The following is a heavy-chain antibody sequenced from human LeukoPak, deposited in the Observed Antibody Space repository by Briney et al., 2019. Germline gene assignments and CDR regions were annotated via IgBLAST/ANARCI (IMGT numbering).Heavy chain of an antibody. J-gene: IGHJ4*02. V-gene: IGHV4-39*01. Sequence: PSETLSLTCTVSGGSLSSSSYYWGWIRQPPGKGLEWIGSIYYSGSTYYKSSLKSRVTVSVGTSKNQFSLKLSSVTAADTAVYYCASLRERSYYARGFDYWGQGTLVTVSS. D-gene: IGHD1-26*01. CDR3: ASLRERSYYARGFDY. CDR2: IYYSGST. CDR1: GGSLSSSSYY.